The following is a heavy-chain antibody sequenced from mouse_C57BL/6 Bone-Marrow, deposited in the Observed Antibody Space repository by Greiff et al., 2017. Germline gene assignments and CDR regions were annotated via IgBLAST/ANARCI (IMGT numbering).Heavy chain of an antibody. D-gene: IGHD1-1*01. CDR2: IDPENGAT. V-gene: IGHV14-4*01. CDR3: TAYYYGSRGFDY. J-gene: IGHJ2*01. Sequence: EVMLVESGAELVRPGASVKLSCTASGFNIKDDYMHWVKQRPEQGLEWIGWIDPENGATEYASQFQGKATITADTSSNTAYLQLSSLTSEDTAVYYCTAYYYGSRGFDYWGQGTTLTVSA. CDR1: GFNIKDDY.